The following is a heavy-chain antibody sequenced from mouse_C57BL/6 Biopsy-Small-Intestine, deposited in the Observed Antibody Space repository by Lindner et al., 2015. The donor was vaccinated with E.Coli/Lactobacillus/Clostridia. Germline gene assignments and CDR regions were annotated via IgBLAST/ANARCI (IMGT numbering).Heavy chain of an antibody. CDR3: ARSGSYYGTSRDYFDV. Sequence: QVQLQESGPELVKPGASVKISCKASGYAFSSSWMNWVKQRPGEGLEWIGRIYPGDGDTDYSGKFKGKATLTADKSSSTAYMQLSSLTSEDSAVYFCARSGSYYGTSRDYFDVWGTGTTVTVSS. V-gene: IGHV1-82*01. J-gene: IGHJ1*03. CDR2: IYPGDGDT. CDR1: GYAFSSSW. D-gene: IGHD1-1*01.